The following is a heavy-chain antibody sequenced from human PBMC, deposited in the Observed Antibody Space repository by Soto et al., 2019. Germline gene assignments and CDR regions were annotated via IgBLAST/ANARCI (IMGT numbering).Heavy chain of an antibody. CDR1: GGTFSTYT. J-gene: IGHJ5*02. V-gene: IGHV1-69*02. Sequence: QVQLVQSGAEVKKPGSSVKVSCKASGGTFSTYTIIWVRQAPGQGLEWMGRIIPILGIADYAQKLQGRVTITADKSTSTSYMELSSLRSEDMAVYYCARLSYARGWFDPWGQGTLVTVSS. CDR3: ARLSYARGWFDP. CDR2: IIPILGIA. D-gene: IGHD2-2*01.